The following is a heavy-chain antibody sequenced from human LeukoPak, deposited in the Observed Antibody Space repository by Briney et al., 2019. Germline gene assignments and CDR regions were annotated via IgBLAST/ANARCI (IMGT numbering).Heavy chain of an antibody. CDR3: ARLNLLGYCTNDVCPAGGLPFDS. D-gene: IGHD2-8*01. Sequence: SETLSLTCAVYGGSFSGFYWSWVRQFSGKGLEWIGEINHGESANYNPSLKNRITISLDTSKNQFSLKMTSVTAADTAVYYCARLNLLGYCTNDVCPAGGLPFDSWAQGTLVTVSS. J-gene: IGHJ4*02. V-gene: IGHV4-34*01. CDR1: GGSFSGFY. CDR2: INHGESA.